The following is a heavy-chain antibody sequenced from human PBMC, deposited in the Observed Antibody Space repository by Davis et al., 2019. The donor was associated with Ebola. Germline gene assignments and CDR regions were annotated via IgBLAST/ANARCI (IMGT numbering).Heavy chain of an antibody. V-gene: IGHV4-4*07. Sequence: MPSETLSLTCTVSGGSINNYYWSWIRQPAGKGLEWIGRMHSTGRTNSNPSLQSRVTMSLDTSKNQFSLQLSSVTAADTAVYYCARAARLFPMAADYFDYWGQGTLVTVSS. J-gene: IGHJ4*02. CDR3: ARAARLFPMAADYFDY. CDR1: GGSINNYY. D-gene: IGHD2-21*01. CDR2: MHSTGRT.